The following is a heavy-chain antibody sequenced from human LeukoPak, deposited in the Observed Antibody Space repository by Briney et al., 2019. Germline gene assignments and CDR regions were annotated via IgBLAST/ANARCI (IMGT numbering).Heavy chain of an antibody. CDR1: GRSISSYY. CDR3: ARRDYGEHFDY. Sequence: KSSETLSLTCTVSGRSISSYYWSWIRQPPGKGLEWIGYIYYSGSTNYNPSLKSRVTISVDTSKNQFSLKLSSVTAADTAVYYCARRDYGEHFDYWGQGTLVTVSS. V-gene: IGHV4-59*01. D-gene: IGHD4-17*01. CDR2: IYYSGST. J-gene: IGHJ4*02.